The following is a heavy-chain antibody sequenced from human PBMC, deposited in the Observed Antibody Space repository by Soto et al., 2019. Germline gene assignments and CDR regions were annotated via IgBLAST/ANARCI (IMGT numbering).Heavy chain of an antibody. CDR1: GFTFSRYR. Sequence: GGSLRLSCAASGFTFSRYRMSWVRQAPGKGLECVANIKQDGSEKYYVDSVKGRFTISRDNAKSSLFLQMNSLRAEDTAVYYWARGATYYDFWSGYVEVWGQGTTVIVSS. J-gene: IGHJ6*02. CDR3: ARGATYYDFWSGYVEV. D-gene: IGHD3-3*01. V-gene: IGHV3-7*05. CDR2: IKQDGSEK.